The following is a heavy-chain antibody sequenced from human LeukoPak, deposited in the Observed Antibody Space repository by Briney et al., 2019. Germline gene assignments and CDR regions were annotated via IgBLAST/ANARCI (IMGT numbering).Heavy chain of an antibody. J-gene: IGHJ6*02. CDR2: IYYSGST. V-gene: IGHV4-59*01. Sequence: SETLSLTCTVSGGSISSYYWSWIRQPPGKGLEWIGYIYYSGSTNYNPSLKSRVTISVDTSKNQFSPKLSSVTAADTAVYYCARDGTPGYYYGMDVWGQGTTVTVSS. D-gene: IGHD1-26*01. CDR1: GGSISSYY. CDR3: ARDGTPGYYYGMDV.